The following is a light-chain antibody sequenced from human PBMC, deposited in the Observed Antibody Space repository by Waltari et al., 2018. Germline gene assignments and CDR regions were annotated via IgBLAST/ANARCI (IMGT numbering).Light chain of an antibody. V-gene: IGLV2-11*01. J-gene: IGLJ3*02. Sequence: QSALTQPRSVSGSPGQSVTISCTGTSSYVGGCNYVSWYQQHPGKAPKLMIYDVSKRPSGVPDRFSGSKSGNTASLTISGLQAEDEADYYCCSYAGSYTWVFGGGTKLTVL. CDR1: SSYVGGCNY. CDR3: CSYAGSYTWV. CDR2: DVS.